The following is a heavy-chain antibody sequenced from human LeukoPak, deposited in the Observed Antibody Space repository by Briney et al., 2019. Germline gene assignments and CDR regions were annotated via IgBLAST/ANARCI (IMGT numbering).Heavy chain of an antibody. CDR1: GYTFTDYY. V-gene: IGHV1-2*02. CDR2: INPSTGGT. CDR3: ATFDQDWGTFHY. Sequence: ASVKVSCKASGYTFTDYYIHWVRQAPGQGLEWMGWINPSTGGTNPAQKFRGRITMTRDTSISTAYMELSGLTSDDTAVYYCATFDQDWGTFHYWGQGTLVTVSS. D-gene: IGHD7-27*01. J-gene: IGHJ4*02.